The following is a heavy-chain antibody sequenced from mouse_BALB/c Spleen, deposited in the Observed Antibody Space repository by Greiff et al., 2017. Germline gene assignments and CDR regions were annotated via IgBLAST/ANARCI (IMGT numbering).Heavy chain of an antibody. D-gene: IGHD1-1*01. CDR2: INPYYGST. J-gene: IGHJ3*01. CDR1: GYSFTDYI. V-gene: IGHV1-39*01. Sequence: VQLQQTGPELVKPGASVKISCKASGYSFTDYIMLWVKQSHGKSLEWIGNINPYYGSTSYNLKFKGKATLTVDKSSSTAYMQLNSLTSEDSAVYYCARNYAYWGQGTLVTVSA. CDR3: ARNYAY.